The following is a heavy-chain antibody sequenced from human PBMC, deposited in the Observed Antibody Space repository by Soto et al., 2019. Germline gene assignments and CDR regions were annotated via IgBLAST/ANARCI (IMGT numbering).Heavy chain of an antibody. Sequence: PGGSLKIPCKGSGYSFTIYWFSRVRQMPGKGLELMGRFDPSDSYTNYSPSFQGHVTISADKSISTAYLQWSSLKASDTAMYYCARRSSYGYVYGMDVWGRGTTVTVSS. J-gene: IGHJ6*02. CDR2: FDPSDSYT. D-gene: IGHD5-18*01. CDR3: ARRSSYGYVYGMDV. V-gene: IGHV5-10-1*01. CDR1: GYSFTIYW.